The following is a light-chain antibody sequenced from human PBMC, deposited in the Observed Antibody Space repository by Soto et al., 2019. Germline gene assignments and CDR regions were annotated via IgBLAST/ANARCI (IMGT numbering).Light chain of an antibody. CDR2: DNT. J-gene: IGLJ3*02. CDR3: QSYDSSLSGSV. Sequence: QSVLTQPPSVSGAPGQRVTISCTGSSSNIGAGYYVHWYQQLPGTAPKLLIYDNTNRPSGVPDRFSGSKSGTSASLAITGLQAEDEADYYCQSYDSSLSGSVFGGGTKLTVL. V-gene: IGLV1-40*01. CDR1: SSNIGAGYY.